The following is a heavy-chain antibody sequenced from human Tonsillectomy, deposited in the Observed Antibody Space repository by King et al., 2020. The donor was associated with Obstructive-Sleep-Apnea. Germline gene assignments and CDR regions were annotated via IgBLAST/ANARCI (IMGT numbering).Heavy chain of an antibody. Sequence: QLVQSGGGLVKPGGSLRLSCAASGFTFSSYSMNWVRQAPGKGLEWVSSISSSSSYIYYADSVKGRFTISRDNAKNSLYLQMNSLRAEDTAVYYCARDEGSGVGYYGMDVWGQGTTVTVSS. V-gene: IGHV3-21*01. D-gene: IGHD3-10*01. CDR3: ARDEGSGVGYYGMDV. CDR2: ISSSSSYI. CDR1: GFTFSSYS. J-gene: IGHJ6*02.